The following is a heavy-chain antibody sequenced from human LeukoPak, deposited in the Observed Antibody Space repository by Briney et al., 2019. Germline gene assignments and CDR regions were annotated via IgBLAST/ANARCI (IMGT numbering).Heavy chain of an antibody. Sequence: SETLSLTCTVSGGSISSYYWSWIRQPPGKGLEWIGYIYYSGSTNYNPSLKSRVTISADTSKNQFSLRLSSVTAADTAVYYCAVTPIQANYFDYWGQGTLVTVSS. CDR1: GGSISSYY. D-gene: IGHD1-1*01. CDR3: AVTPIQANYFDY. J-gene: IGHJ4*02. V-gene: IGHV4-59*01. CDR2: IYYSGST.